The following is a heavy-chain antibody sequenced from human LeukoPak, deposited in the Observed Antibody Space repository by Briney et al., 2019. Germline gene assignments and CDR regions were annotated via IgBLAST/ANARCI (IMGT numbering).Heavy chain of an antibody. J-gene: IGHJ6*02. CDR1: GGSISSYY. CDR3: ASRGDPRSSGYYYATNYFGMDV. CDR2: IYTSGST. V-gene: IGHV4-4*07. Sequence: SETLSLTCTVSGGSISSYYWSWIRQPAGKGLEWIGRIYTSGSTNYNPSLKSRVTMSVDTSKNQFSLKLSSVTAADTAVYYCASRGDPRSSGYYYATNYFGMDVWGQGTTVTVSS. D-gene: IGHD3-22*01.